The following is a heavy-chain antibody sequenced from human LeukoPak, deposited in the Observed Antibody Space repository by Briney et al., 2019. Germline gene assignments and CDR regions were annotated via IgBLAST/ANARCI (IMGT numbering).Heavy chain of an antibody. J-gene: IGHJ4*02. CDR3: ARRMVRGVITSPFDY. Sequence: GESLNISCQGSGDSFSSYWVDWARKMPGKGLEWMGIIYPGDSDTRYSPSFEGQVTISADKSISPAYLQWSSLKASDSAMYYCARRMVRGVITSPFDYWGQGTLVTVSS. CDR1: GDSFSSYW. CDR2: IYPGDSDT. V-gene: IGHV5-51*01. D-gene: IGHD3-10*01.